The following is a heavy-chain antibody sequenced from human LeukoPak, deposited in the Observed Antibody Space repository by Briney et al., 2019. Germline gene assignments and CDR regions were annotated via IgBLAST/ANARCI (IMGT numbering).Heavy chain of an antibody. CDR2: ISWNSVST. CDR3: AKDIGTGGTGWYFDL. V-gene: IGHV3-9*01. Sequence: GGSLRLSCAASGFTLDDYVMHWVRQAPGKGLEWVSGISWNSVSTGYADSVKGRFTISRDNAKNSLYLQMNSLRAEDTAFYYCAKDIGTGGTGWYFDLWGRGTLVTVSS. CDR1: GFTLDDYV. D-gene: IGHD6-13*01. J-gene: IGHJ2*01.